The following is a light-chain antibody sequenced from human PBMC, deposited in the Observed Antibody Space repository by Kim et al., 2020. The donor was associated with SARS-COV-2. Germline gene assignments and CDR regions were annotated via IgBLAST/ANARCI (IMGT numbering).Light chain of an antibody. Sequence: SSELTQDPAVSVALGQTVRITCQGDSLRTSYATWYQQKAGQAPVLVIYGKNSRPSGIPDRFSGSTSGNTASLTISGAQAEDEADYYCNTRDSDNYHDLFAGGTQLTVL. V-gene: IGLV3-19*01. CDR2: GKN. CDR3: NTRDSDNYHDL. CDR1: SLRTSY. J-gene: IGLJ2*01.